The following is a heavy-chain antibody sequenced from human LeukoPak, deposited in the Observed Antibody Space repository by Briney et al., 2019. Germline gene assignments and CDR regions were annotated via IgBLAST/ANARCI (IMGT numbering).Heavy chain of an antibody. Sequence: GGSLRLSCAASGFTFSNYAVSWVRQAPGKGLAWVSAISDSGGSTQYADSVKGRFTISRDNAKNTLYLQMNSLRAEDTAVYYCARGSNSGSYYGSEYFQHWGQGTLVTVSS. D-gene: IGHD1-26*01. J-gene: IGHJ1*01. V-gene: IGHV3-23*01. CDR1: GFTFSNYA. CDR3: ARGSNSGSYYGSEYFQH. CDR2: ISDSGGST.